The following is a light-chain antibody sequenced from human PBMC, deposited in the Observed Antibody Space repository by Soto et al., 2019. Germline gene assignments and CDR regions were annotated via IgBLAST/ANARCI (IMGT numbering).Light chain of an antibody. J-gene: IGLJ1*01. Sequence: QSVLTQPASVSGSPGQSITISCTGTSSDVGSYNLVSWYQQHPGKAPKLMIYEGSKRPSGVSNRFSGSKSGNTASLTISGLQAEGEAEYYCCSYAGSSLYVFGTGTKVTVL. CDR3: CSYAGSSLYV. CDR1: SSDVGSYNL. CDR2: EGS. V-gene: IGLV2-23*01.